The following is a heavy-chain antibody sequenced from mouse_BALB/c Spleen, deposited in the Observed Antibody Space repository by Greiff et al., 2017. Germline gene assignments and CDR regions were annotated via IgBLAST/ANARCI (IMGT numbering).Heavy chain of an antibody. D-gene: IGHD1-1*01. J-gene: IGHJ4*01. CDR2: IWSGGST. CDR3: ARNGGERGGSSSYYAMDY. V-gene: IGHV2-4-1*01. Sequence: QVQLKESGPGLVQPSQSLSITCTVSGFSFTSYGVHWVRQSPGKGLEWLGVIWSGGSTDYNAAFISRLSISKDNSKSHVFFKMNSLQADDTAIYYCARNGGERGGSSSYYAMDYWGQGTSVTVSS. CDR1: GFSFTSYG.